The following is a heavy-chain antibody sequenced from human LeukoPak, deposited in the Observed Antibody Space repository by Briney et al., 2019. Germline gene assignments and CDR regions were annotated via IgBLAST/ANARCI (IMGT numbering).Heavy chain of an antibody. J-gene: IGHJ4*02. V-gene: IGHV1-69*06. CDR3: ARVGHSGGWQIKLPNFDY. D-gene: IGHD6-19*01. CDR1: GGTFSSYA. CDR2: IIPIFGTA. Sequence: GASVKVSCKASGGTFSSYAISWVRQAPGQGLEWMGGIIPIFGTANYAQKFQGRVTITADKSTSTAYMELSSLRSEDTAVYYCARVGHSGGWQIKLPNFDYWGQGTLVTVSS.